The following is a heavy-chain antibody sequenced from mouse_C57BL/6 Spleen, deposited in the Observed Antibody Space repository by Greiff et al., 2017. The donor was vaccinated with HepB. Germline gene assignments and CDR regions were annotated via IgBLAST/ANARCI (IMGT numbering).Heavy chain of an antibody. V-gene: IGHV1-72*01. CDR1: GYTFTSYW. Sequence: VQLQQPGAELVKPGASVKLSCKASGYTFTSYWMHWVKQRPGRGLEWIGRIYPNSGGTKYNEKFKSKATLTVDKPSSTAYMQLSSLTSEDSAVYYCARSRDGNYGGWFAYWGQGTLVTVSA. CDR3: ARSRDGNYGGWFAY. CDR2: IYPNSGGT. D-gene: IGHD2-1*01. J-gene: IGHJ3*01.